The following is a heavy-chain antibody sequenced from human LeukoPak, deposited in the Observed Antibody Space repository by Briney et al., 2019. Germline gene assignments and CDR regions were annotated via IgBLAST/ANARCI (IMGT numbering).Heavy chain of an antibody. CDR3: ARVRLRQVDFDY. D-gene: IGHD4-17*01. J-gene: IGHJ4*02. CDR1: GYTFTNYG. CDR2: INSYNGNI. V-gene: IGHV1-18*01. Sequence: ASVKVSCKASGYTFTNYGISWVRQAPGQGLEWMGWINSYNGNINYAQKFQGRVTVTTDTSTSTAYMELWSLKSDDTAVYFCARVRLRQVDFDYWGQETLVTVSS.